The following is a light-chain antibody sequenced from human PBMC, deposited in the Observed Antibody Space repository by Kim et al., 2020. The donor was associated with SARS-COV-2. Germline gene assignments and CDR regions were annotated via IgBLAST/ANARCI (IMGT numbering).Light chain of an antibody. J-gene: IGLJ3*02. CDR2: YNT. CDR3: QSYDSSLSHWV. CDR1: GAAYE. Sequence: VYGDAGQRVTIAGTGAAYEVQWNQQLPGTAPKLLIYYNTKRPSGVTDRFSGSNSGTSASLTITVLQAEDEGDYFCQSYDSSLSHWVFGGGTKVTVL. V-gene: IGLV1-40*01.